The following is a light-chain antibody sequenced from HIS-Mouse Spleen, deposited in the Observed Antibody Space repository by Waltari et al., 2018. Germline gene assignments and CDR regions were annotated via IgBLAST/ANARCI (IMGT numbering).Light chain of an antibody. CDR3: CSYAGSSTYV. CDR2: EGS. V-gene: IGLV2-23*01. J-gene: IGLJ1*01. Sequence: QSALTQPASVSGSPGQSITISCTGTSSYFGSYNLVSWYQQHPGKAPKLVIYEGSKRPSGVSNRFSGSKSGNTASLTISGLQAEDEADYYCCSYAGSSTYVFGTGTKVTVL. CDR1: SSYFGSYNL.